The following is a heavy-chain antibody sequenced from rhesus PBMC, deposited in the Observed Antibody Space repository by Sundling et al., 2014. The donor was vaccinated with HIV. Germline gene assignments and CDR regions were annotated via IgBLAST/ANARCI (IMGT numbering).Heavy chain of an antibody. Sequence: QVHLQESGPGLLKPSETLSLTCAVSGGSISASYYWSWIRQPPGKGLEWIGEINGDSGSTNYNPSLKSRVTISRDTSKNQVSLKVSSVTVADTAVYYCAIFRSYGLDSWGQGVVVTVSS. CDR3: AIFRSYGLDS. CDR1: GGSISASYY. J-gene: IGHJ6*01. D-gene: IGHD2-27*01. CDR2: INGDSGST. V-gene: IGHV4-143*01.